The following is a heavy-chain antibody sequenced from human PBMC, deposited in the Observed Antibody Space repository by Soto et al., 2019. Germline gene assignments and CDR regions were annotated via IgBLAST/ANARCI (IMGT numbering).Heavy chain of an antibody. V-gene: IGHV3-33*01. Sequence: QVQLVESGGGVVQPGRSLRLSCAASGFTFSSYGMHWVRQAPGKGLEWVAVIWYDGSNKYYADSVKGRITISRDNSKNTLYLQMNSLRAEDTAVYYCARIYDHDAFDIWGQGTMVTVSS. CDR2: IWYDGSNK. CDR1: GFTFSSYG. J-gene: IGHJ3*02. D-gene: IGHD3-22*01. CDR3: ARIYDHDAFDI.